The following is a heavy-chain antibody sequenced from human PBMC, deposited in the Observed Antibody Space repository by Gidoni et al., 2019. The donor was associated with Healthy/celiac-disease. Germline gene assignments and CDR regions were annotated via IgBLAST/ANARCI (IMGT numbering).Heavy chain of an antibody. V-gene: IGHV3-33*01. CDR1: GFTFSSYG. J-gene: IGHJ6*02. D-gene: IGHD1-20*01. CDR2: IWYDGSNK. Sequence: QVQLVESGGSVVQPGRSLRLSCAASGFTFSSYGMHWVRQAPGTGLEWVAVIWYDGSNKYYADSVKGRFTISRDNSKNTLYLQMNSLRAEDTAVYYCARDWRKDNWNLGGMDVWGQGTTVTVSS. CDR3: ARDWRKDNWNLGGMDV.